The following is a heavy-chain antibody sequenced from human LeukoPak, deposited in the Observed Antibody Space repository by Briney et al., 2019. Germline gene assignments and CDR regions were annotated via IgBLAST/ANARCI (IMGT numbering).Heavy chain of an antibody. D-gene: IGHD3-22*01. CDR1: GYTFTGYY. J-gene: IGHJ3*02. CDR2: INPNSGGT. V-gene: IGHV1-2*02. CDR3: ARAPYYYGSSGPEGNDAFDI. Sequence: ASVKVSCKASGYTFTGYYMHWVRQAPGQGLEWMGWINPNSGGTNYAQKFQGRVTMTRDTSISTAYMELSRLRSDDTAVYYCARAPYYYGSSGPEGNDAFDIWGQGTMVTVSS.